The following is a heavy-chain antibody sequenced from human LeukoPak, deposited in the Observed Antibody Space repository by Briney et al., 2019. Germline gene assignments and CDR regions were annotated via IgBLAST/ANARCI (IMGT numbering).Heavy chain of an antibody. D-gene: IGHD6-13*01. J-gene: IGHJ6*03. CDR3: ARLDRADYSTSPIPYYNYFMDA. CDR2: ISGDNTYI. CDR1: GFTFSYYS. V-gene: IGHV3-21*06. Sequence: PGGSLRLSCAASGFTFSYYSVTWVRQAPGKGLEWVSSISGDNTYIYYADSVRGRFTISRDNAKNLFYLQMNSLRAEDTAVYYCARLDRADYSTSPIPYYNYFMDAWDKGTTVTVSS.